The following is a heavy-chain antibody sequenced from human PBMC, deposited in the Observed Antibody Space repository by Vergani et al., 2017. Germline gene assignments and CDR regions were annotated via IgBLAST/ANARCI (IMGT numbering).Heavy chain of an antibody. CDR1: GYTFTGYY. Sequence: QVQLVQSGAEVKKPGASVKVSCKASGYTFTGYYMHWVRQAPGQGLEWMGRVIPSHGGVQYGQRFQGRVTITADHSTSSAILELRGLTSGDTAVYYCARDSQYGSGREPWGQGTPVTVSS. J-gene: IGHJ1*01. CDR3: ARDSQYGSGREP. D-gene: IGHD3-10*01. CDR2: VIPSHGGV. V-gene: IGHV1-2*02.